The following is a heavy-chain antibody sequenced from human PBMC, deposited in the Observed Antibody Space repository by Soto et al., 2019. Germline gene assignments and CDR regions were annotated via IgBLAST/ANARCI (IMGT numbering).Heavy chain of an antibody. CDR1: GFTFSSYA. CDR3: STDFWSASMNSFDI. CDR2: ISGSGGST. V-gene: IGHV3-23*01. J-gene: IGHJ3*02. D-gene: IGHD3-3*01. Sequence: PGGSLRLSCAASGFTFSSYAMSWVRQAPGKGLEWVSAISGSGGSTYYADSVKGRFTISRDNSKNTLYLQMNSLRAEDTAVYYCSTDFWSASMNSFDIWGQGAMVTVSS.